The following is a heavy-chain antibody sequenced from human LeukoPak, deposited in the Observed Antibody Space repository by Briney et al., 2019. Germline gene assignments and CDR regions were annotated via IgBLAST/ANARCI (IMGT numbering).Heavy chain of an antibody. D-gene: IGHD3-22*01. Sequence: SETLSLTCAVSGGSISSSNWWSWVRQPPGKGLEWIGEIYHSGSTNYNPSLKSRVTISVDTSKNQFSLKLSSVTAADTAVYYCAGSSGYSYAYYYYYYMDVWGKGTTVTVSS. V-gene: IGHV4-4*02. CDR3: AGSSGYSYAYYYYYYMDV. CDR2: IYHSGST. CDR1: GGSISSSNW. J-gene: IGHJ6*03.